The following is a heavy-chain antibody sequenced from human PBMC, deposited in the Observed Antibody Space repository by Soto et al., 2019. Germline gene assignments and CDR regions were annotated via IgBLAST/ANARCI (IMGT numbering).Heavy chain of an antibody. D-gene: IGHD3-10*01. Sequence: EVQLVESGGGLVQPGGSLRLSCAASGFTFSSEWMSWVRQAPGKGLEWVANIKQDGSEKYYVDSVKGRFTISRDNAKNSLYPQMNSLRGEDTAVYYCARGGFWGQGTLVTVSS. CDR1: GFTFSSEW. CDR3: ARGGF. V-gene: IGHV3-7*01. CDR2: IKQDGSEK. J-gene: IGHJ4*02.